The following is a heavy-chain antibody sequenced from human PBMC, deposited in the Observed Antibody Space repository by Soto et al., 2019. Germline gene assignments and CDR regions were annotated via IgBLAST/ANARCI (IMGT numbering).Heavy chain of an antibody. J-gene: IGHJ4*02. Sequence: SETLSLTCAVYGGSFSGYYWSWIRQPPGKGLEWIGEINHSGSTNYNPSLKSRVTISVDTSKNQFSLKLSSVTAADTAVYYCARGAPEISYYDFWSGYSYYFDYWGQGTLVTVSS. CDR1: GGSFSGYY. CDR3: ARGAPEISYYDFWSGYSYYFDY. CDR2: INHSGST. V-gene: IGHV4-34*01. D-gene: IGHD3-3*01.